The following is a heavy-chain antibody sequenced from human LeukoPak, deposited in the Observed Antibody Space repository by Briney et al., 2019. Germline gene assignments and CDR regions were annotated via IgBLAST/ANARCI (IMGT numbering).Heavy chain of an antibody. Sequence: GGSLRLSCAASGFTFSTYSMNWVRQAPGKGLEWVSYIRSSGSPIYYADSVRGRFTISRDNAKNSLYLQMNSLRDEDTAVYYCVRDPDALDFWGQGTPVTVSS. CDR2: IRSSGSPI. J-gene: IGHJ4*02. CDR3: VRDPDALDF. CDR1: GFTFSTYS. V-gene: IGHV3-48*02.